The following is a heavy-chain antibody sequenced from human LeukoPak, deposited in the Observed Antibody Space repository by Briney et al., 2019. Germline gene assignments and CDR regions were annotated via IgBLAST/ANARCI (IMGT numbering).Heavy chain of an antibody. Sequence: SSQTLSLTCAISGDSVSSNSVTWNWIRQSPSRGLEWLGRTYYRSTWYNVYAVSVRGRITVNPDTSKNQFSLHLNSVTPEDTAVYYCARRLTQYDCFDPWGQGILVTVSS. CDR2: TYYRSTWYN. J-gene: IGHJ5*02. CDR1: GDSVSSNSVT. V-gene: IGHV6-1*01. CDR3: ARRLTQYDCFDP. D-gene: IGHD2-2*01.